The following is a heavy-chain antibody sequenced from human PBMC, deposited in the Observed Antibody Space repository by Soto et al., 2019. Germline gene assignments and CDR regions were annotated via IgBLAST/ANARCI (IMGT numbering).Heavy chain of an antibody. CDR2: ISAHNGNT. CDR3: ARGRYGAY. Sequence: QVHLVQSGAEVKKPGASVKVSCKGSGYIFTTYGITWVRQAPGQGLEWMGWISAHNGNTNYAQKLQGRVTVTRDTSTSTAYMERRSLRSDDTAVYSCARGRYGAYWGQGALVTVSS. J-gene: IGHJ4*02. CDR1: GYIFTTYG. D-gene: IGHD3-10*01. V-gene: IGHV1-18*01.